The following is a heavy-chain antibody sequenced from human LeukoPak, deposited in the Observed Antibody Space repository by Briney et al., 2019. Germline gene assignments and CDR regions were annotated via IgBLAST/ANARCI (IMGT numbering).Heavy chain of an antibody. J-gene: IGHJ5*02. CDR2: INPNSDAT. Sequence: GASVKVSFKASGYTFTDYSMHWVRQASGQGLEWMGWINPNSDATNFAQNFQGRVTMTRDTSISTAYMELSRLRSDDTAVYYCARVLGAVAGTGGWFDPWGQGTLVTVSS. V-gene: IGHV1-2*02. D-gene: IGHD6-19*01. CDR1: GYTFTDYS. CDR3: ARVLGAVAGTGGWFDP.